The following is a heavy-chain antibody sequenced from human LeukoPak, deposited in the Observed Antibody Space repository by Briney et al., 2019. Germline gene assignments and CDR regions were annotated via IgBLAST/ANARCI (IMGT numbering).Heavy chain of an antibody. D-gene: IGHD3-10*01. J-gene: IGHJ6*02. CDR2: ISYDGSNK. CDR1: GFTFSSYG. V-gene: IGHV3-30*03. CDR3: AGTEVRGRIYYYHGMDV. Sequence: GGSLRLSCAASGFTFSSYGMHWVRQAPGKGLEWVAVISYDGSNKYYADSVKGRFTISRDNSKNTLYLQMNSLRAEDTAVYYCAGTEVRGRIYYYHGMDVWGQGTTVTVSS.